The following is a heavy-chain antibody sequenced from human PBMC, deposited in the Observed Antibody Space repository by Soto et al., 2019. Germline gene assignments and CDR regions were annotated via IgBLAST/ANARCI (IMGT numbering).Heavy chain of an antibody. CDR2: ISGDGGST. D-gene: IGHD2-15*01. V-gene: IGHV3-43*02. CDR3: AKDFRDGPDCSGGSCYYYDYGMVV. Sequence: GGSLRLSCAASGFTFDDYAMHWVRQAPGKGLEWVSLISGDGGSTYYADSVKGRFTISRDNSKNSLYLQMNSLRTEDTALYYCAKDFRDGPDCSGGSCYYYDYGMVVWGQGTTVTVSS. CDR1: GFTFDDYA. J-gene: IGHJ6*02.